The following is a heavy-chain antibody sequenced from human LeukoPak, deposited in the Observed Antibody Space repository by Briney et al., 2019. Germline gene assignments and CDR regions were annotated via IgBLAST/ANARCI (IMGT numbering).Heavy chain of an antibody. CDR1: GFTFSSYW. J-gene: IGHJ5*02. D-gene: IGHD2/OR15-2a*01. V-gene: IGHV3-74*01. Sequence: GGSLRLSCAASGFTFSSYWMHWVRQAPGKGLVWVSRINSDGSSTSYADSVKGRFTTSRDNAKNTLYLQMNSLRADDTAVYYCARDWTTSTRWFDPWGQGTLVTVSS. CDR3: ARDWTTSTRWFDP. CDR2: INSDGSST.